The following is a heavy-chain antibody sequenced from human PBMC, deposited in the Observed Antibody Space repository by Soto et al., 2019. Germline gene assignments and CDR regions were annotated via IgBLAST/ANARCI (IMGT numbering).Heavy chain of an antibody. CDR3: ARAGSYYYDSSGYYNTEYFQH. D-gene: IGHD3-22*01. CDR2: IYHSGST. CDR1: GGSISSGGYS. V-gene: IGHV4-30-2*01. J-gene: IGHJ1*01. Sequence: SSETLSLTCAVSGGSISSGGYSWSWIRQPPGKGLEWIGYIYHSGSTYYNPSLKSRVTISVDRSKNQFSLKLSSVTAADTAVYYCARAGSYYYDSSGYYNTEYFQHWGQGTLVTVSS.